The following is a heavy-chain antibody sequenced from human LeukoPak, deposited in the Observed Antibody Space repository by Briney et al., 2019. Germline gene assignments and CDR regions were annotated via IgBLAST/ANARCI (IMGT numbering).Heavy chain of an antibody. J-gene: IGHJ3*02. V-gene: IGHV3-53*01. CDR2: IYSGGST. Sequence: GGSLRLSCAASGFTFSSYSMNWVRQAPGKGLEWVSVIYSGGSTYYADSVKGRFTISRDNSKNTLYLQMNSLRAEDTAVYYCAREDYDILTGYSDAFDIWGQGTMVTVSS. CDR3: AREDYDILTGYSDAFDI. CDR1: GFTFSSYS. D-gene: IGHD3-9*01.